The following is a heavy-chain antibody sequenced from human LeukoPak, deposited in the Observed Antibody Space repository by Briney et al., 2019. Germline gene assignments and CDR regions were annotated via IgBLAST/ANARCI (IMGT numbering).Heavy chain of an antibody. J-gene: IGHJ4*02. CDR3: AKRAYCSGGSCPRFQTYYFDY. Sequence: PGGSLRLSCAASGFTFSDAWMSWVRQAPGKGLEWVSATSGSGDGTFYADSVKGRFTISRDNSKNTLSLQMNSLRAEDTALYYCAKRAYCSGGSCPRFQTYYFDYWGQGTLVTVSS. CDR1: GFTFSDAW. D-gene: IGHD2-15*01. CDR2: TSGSGDGT. V-gene: IGHV3-23*01.